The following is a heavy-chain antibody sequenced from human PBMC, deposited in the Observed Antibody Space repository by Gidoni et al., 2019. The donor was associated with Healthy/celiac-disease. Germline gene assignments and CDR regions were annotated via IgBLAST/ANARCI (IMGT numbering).Heavy chain of an antibody. CDR1: GGSISSGSYY. Sequence: QVQLQESGPGLMKPSQTLSLTCTFSGGSISSGSYYWSWIRQPAGKGLEWIGRIYTSGSTNYNPSLKSRVTISVDTSKNQFSLKLSSVTAADTAVYYCASTRYYDSSGYYDYWGQGTLVTVSS. CDR2: IYTSGST. V-gene: IGHV4-61*02. J-gene: IGHJ4*02. D-gene: IGHD3-22*01. CDR3: ASTRYYDSSGYYDY.